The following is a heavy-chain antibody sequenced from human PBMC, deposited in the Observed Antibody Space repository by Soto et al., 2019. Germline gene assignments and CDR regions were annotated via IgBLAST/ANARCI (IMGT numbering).Heavy chain of an antibody. V-gene: IGHV3-23*01. CDR2: ISGSGGST. D-gene: IGHD6-13*01. CDR3: AKEVAPYSSSWYWQNYYGVDV. J-gene: IGHJ6*02. Sequence: GGSLRLSCAASGFTFSSYAMSWVRQAPGKGLEWVSAISGSGGSTYYADSVKGRFTISRDNSKNTLYLQMNSLRAEDTAVYYCAKEVAPYSSSWYWQNYYGVDVWGQGTTVTVSS. CDR1: GFTFSSYA.